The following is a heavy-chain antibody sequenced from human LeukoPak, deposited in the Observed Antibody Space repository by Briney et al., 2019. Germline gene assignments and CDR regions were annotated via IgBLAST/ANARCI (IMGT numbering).Heavy chain of an antibody. CDR1: GYSFSNYW. J-gene: IGHJ4*02. D-gene: IGHD6-13*01. V-gene: IGHV5-51*01. CDR3: ARRSDSSSWYSDY. CDR2: IYPGDSDT. Sequence: GESLKISCKGSGYSFSNYWIGWVRQMPGKGLEWMGIIYPGDSDTRYSPSFQGQVTISADKSISTAYLQWSSLKASDTAMYYCARRSDSSSWYSDYWGQGTLVTVSS.